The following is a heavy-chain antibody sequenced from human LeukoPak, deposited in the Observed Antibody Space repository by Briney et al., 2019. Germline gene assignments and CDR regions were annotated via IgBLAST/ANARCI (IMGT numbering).Heavy chain of an antibody. CDR1: GGTFNSYA. CDR2: IIPIFGTA. D-gene: IGHD5-24*01. Sequence: SVKVSCKASGGTFNSYAISWVRQAPGQGLEWMGGIIPIFGTANYAQKFQGRVTITADESTSTAYMELSSLRYEDTAVYYCARGEMATIRMGLYYYGMDVWGQGTTATVSS. J-gene: IGHJ6*02. V-gene: IGHV1-69*13. CDR3: ARGEMATIRMGLYYYGMDV.